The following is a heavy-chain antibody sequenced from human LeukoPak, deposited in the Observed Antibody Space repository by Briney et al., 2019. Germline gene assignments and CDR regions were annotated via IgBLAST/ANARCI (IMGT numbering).Heavy chain of an antibody. D-gene: IGHD3-9*01. CDR3: ARDREGYYDILTGYYGVGAFDI. CDR1: GYTFTGYY. V-gene: IGHV1-2*02. Sequence: ASVKVSCKASGYTFTGYYMHWVRQAPGQGLEWMGWINPNSGGTNYAQKVKGRVTMTRDTSISTAYMELSRLRSDDTAVYYCARDREGYYDILTGYYGVGAFDIWGQGTMVTVSS. CDR2: INPNSGGT. J-gene: IGHJ3*02.